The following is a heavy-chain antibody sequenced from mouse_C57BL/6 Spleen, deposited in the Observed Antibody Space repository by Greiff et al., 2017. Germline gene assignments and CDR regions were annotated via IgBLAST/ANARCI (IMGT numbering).Heavy chain of an antibody. CDR1: GFTFSDYG. D-gene: IGHD2-5*01. CDR2: ISSGSSTI. Sequence: EVKVVESGGGLVKPGGSLKLSCAASGFTFSDYGMHWVRQAPEKGLEWVAYISSGSSTIYYADIVKGRFTISRDNAKNTLFLQMTSLRSEDTAMYYCARHNYSNYVWYFDVWGTGTTVTVSS. J-gene: IGHJ1*03. CDR3: ARHNYSNYVWYFDV. V-gene: IGHV5-17*01.